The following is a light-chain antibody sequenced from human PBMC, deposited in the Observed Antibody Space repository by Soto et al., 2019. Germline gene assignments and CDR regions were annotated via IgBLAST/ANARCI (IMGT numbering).Light chain of an antibody. CDR1: QSVSSRF. CDR3: QQYNNWPPIT. CDR2: GAS. Sequence: EIVMTQSPATLSVSPGERATLSCRASQSVSSRFLAWYQQKPGQAPRLLMYGASSRATGIPDRFSGTGSGTDFTLTISSLQSEDFAVYYCQQYNNWPPITFGQGTRLEIK. J-gene: IGKJ5*01. V-gene: IGKV3D-15*01.